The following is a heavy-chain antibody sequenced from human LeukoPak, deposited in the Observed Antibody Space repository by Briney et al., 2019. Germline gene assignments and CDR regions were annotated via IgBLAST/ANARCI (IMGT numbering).Heavy chain of an antibody. D-gene: IGHD3-3*01. CDR3: ARGGRDYDFWSGSGYYYYGMDV. Sequence: ASVKVSCKAPGYNFINYGFSWVRQATGQGLEWMGWMNPNSGNTGYAQKFQGRVTMTRNTSISTAYMELSSLRSEDTAVYYCARGGRDYDFWSGSGYYYYGMDVWGQGTTVTVSS. CDR2: MNPNSGNT. V-gene: IGHV1-8*02. CDR1: GYNFINYG. J-gene: IGHJ6*02.